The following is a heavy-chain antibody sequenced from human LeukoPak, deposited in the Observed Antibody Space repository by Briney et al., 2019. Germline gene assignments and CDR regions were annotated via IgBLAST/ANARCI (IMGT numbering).Heavy chain of an antibody. Sequence: PGGSLRLSCAASGFSFSTYAMSWVRQAPGKGLEWVSTIYYSGGNTYSADSVKGRFTISRDNSRNTPFLQMNSLRVEDTAVYYCAKDQGQAVVPRRFDYWGQGTLVTVSS. CDR2: IYYSGGNT. V-gene: IGHV3-23*01. D-gene: IGHD2-2*01. CDR1: GFSFSTYA. J-gene: IGHJ4*02. CDR3: AKDQGQAVVPRRFDY.